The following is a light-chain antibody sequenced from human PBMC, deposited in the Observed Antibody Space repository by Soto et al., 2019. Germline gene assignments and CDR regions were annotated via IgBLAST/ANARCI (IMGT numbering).Light chain of an antibody. V-gene: IGLV3-21*02. CDR1: NIDSRT. Sequence: YELTQPPSVSAAPGQTATISCGENNIDSRTVHWYQQKPGQAPLLVVYDNSVRPSGIPTPFSGSNSGNTATLTISRVEAGDEADYYCQVWDNVDDHIYVFGTGTRSPS. CDR2: DNS. CDR3: QVWDNVDDHIYV. J-gene: IGLJ1*01.